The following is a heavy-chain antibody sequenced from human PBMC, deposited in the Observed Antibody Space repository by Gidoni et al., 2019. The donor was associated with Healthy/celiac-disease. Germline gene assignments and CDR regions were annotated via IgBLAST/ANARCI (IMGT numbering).Heavy chain of an antibody. V-gene: IGHV4-34*01. CDR1: GGSFSGYY. Sequence: QVQLQQWGAGLLKPSETLSLTCAVYGGSFSGYYWSWIRQPPGKGLEWIGEINHSGSTNYNPSLKSRVTISVDTSKNQFSLKLSSVTAADTAVYYCARVINDSSSPLGMDVWGQGTTVTVSS. J-gene: IGHJ6*02. CDR3: ARVINDSSSPLGMDV. D-gene: IGHD6-6*01. CDR2: INHSGST.